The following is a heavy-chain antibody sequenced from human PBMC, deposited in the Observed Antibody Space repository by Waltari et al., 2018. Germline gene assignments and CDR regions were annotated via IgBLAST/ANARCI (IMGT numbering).Heavy chain of an antibody. J-gene: IGHJ4*02. CDR1: GGTFSSYP. CDR3: ASTPGGFLEWLPPDY. CDR2: IIPILGIA. V-gene: IGHV1-69*02. Sequence: QVQLVQSGAEVKKPGSSVKVSCKASGGTFSSYPISWVRQAPGQGLEWMGRIIPILGIANYAQKFQGRVTITADKSTSTAYMELSSLRSEDTAVYYCASTPGGFLEWLPPDYWGQGTLVTVSS. D-gene: IGHD3-3*01.